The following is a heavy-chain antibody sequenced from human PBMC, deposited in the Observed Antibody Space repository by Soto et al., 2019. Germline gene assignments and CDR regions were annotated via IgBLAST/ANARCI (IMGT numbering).Heavy chain of an antibody. CDR1: DDSFRGADYY. J-gene: IGHJ4*02. V-gene: IGHV4-61*08. Sequence: SETLSLTCTVSDDSFRGADYYWSWIRQPLGKGPEWIGYTYYNGDTKYNPALKSRVTMSVDTSKNQFSLRLSSVTAADTAVYFCARGPGSIDGWRTFDFWGRGILVTVS. CDR2: TYYNGDT. D-gene: IGHD6-19*01. CDR3: ARGPGSIDGWRTFDF.